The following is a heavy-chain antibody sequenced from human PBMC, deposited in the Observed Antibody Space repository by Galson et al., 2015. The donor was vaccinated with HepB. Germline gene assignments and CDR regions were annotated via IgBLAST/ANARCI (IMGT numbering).Heavy chain of an antibody. CDR1: GYTLTELS. J-gene: IGHJ4*02. V-gene: IGHV1-24*01. CDR2: FDPEDGEA. Sequence: SVKVSCKVSGYTLTELSMHWVRQAPGKGLEWMGGFDPEDGEAIYAQKFQGRVTMTEDTSTDTAYMELSSLRSEDTAVYYCATGWDDSSGYYRNYFDYWGKGTLVTVSS. CDR3: ATGWDDSSGYYRNYFDY. D-gene: IGHD3-22*01.